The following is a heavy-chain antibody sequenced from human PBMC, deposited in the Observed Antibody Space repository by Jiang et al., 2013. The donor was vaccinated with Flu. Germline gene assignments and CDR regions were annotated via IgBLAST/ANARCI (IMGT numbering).Heavy chain of an antibody. V-gene: IGHV4-59*01. CDR1: GGSINSYY. D-gene: IGHD3-22*01. CDR2: VYYNGKT. Sequence: TLSLTCTVSGGSINSYYWSWIRQPPGKALEWIGYVYYNGKTNYNPSLKSRVTISADTSKNQFSLKLSSVTAADTAVYYCARESYDTRGYYYFEYWGQGTLVTVSS. J-gene: IGHJ4*02. CDR3: ARESYDTRGYYYFEY.